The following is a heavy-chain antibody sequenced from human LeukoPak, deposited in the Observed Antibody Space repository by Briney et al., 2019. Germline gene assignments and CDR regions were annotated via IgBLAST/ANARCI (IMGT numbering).Heavy chain of an antibody. CDR1: GFTFSDYY. CDR2: ITSSGSSI. Sequence: PGGSLRLSCAASGFTFSDYYMGWIRQAPGKGLEWVSYITSSGSSIYYADSVKGRFTISRDNAKNSLYLQMNSLRAEDTAVYYCARGARFGDYDHDAFDIWGQGTMVTVSS. D-gene: IGHD4-17*01. V-gene: IGHV3-11*01. CDR3: ARGARFGDYDHDAFDI. J-gene: IGHJ3*02.